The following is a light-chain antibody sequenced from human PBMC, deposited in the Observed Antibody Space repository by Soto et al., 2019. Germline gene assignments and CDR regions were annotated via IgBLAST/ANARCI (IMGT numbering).Light chain of an antibody. CDR2: AAS. CDR1: QGISSY. J-gene: IGKJ1*01. Sequence: DIQMTQSPSTLSASVGDRVTITCRASQGISSYLAWYQQKPGKAPKLLIYAASTLQSGVPSRFSGSGSGTEFTLTISSLQPDDFAAYYCQQYNSYSPTVGQGTKVDIK. CDR3: QQYNSYSPT. V-gene: IGKV1-5*01.